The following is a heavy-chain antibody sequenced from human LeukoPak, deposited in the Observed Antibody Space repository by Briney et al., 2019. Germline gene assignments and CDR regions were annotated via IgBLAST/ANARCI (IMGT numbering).Heavy chain of an antibody. D-gene: IGHD2-15*01. CDR2: ISGSGGST. J-gene: IGHJ4*02. CDR3: AKGYCSGGSCTTDY. V-gene: IGHV3-23*01. CDR1: GFTFSSYA. Sequence: AGGSLRLSCAASGFTFSSYAMSWVRQAPGKGLEWVAVISGSGGSTYYADSVKGRFTISRDNYKNTLYPQMNSLRAEGTVVYYCAKGYCSGGSCTTDYWGQGTLVTVSS.